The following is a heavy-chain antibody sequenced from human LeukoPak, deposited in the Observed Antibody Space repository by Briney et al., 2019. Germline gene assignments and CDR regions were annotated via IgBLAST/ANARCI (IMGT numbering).Heavy chain of an antibody. CDR3: ARYARGTDV. J-gene: IGHJ6*02. Sequence: HPGGSLRLSCAASGFSLSGYWMSWVRQAPGKGLEWVANIKDDGGQKNYEDSVKGRFTISRDNAKNSLYLQMNSLRAEDSAIHYCARYARGTDVWGLGTTVTVSS. D-gene: IGHD6-6*01. CDR1: GFSLSGYW. V-gene: IGHV3-7*01. CDR2: IKDDGGQK.